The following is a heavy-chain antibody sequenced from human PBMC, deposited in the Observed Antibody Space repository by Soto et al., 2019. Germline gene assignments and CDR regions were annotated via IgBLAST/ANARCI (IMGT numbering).Heavy chain of an antibody. CDR1: GFTFRSYN. CDR2: ISSSSPTI. Sequence: GGSLRLSCAASGFTFRSYNMNWVRQAPGKGLDWLSYISSSSPTIYYADSVKGRFTISRDNAKNSLYLQMNSLRDDDTAMYYCARGGTIAVTTIGDYWGQETLVTVSS. D-gene: IGHD5-12*01. J-gene: IGHJ4*01. CDR3: ARGGTIAVTTIGDY. V-gene: IGHV3-48*02.